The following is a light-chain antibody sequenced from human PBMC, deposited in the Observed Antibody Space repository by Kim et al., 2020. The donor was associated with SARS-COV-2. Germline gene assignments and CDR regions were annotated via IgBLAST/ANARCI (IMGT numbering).Light chain of an antibody. CDR3: QVWDRGSDHWV. V-gene: IGLV3-21*04. Sequence: PDKPVRLTCGGNNIGDKRVHWDLEKAGQAPVLVTTSDSDRPSGIPERISGSNSGNTATLTISRVEAADEADYYCQVWDRGSDHWVFGGGTQLTVL. J-gene: IGLJ3*02. CDR2: SDS. CDR1: NIGDKR.